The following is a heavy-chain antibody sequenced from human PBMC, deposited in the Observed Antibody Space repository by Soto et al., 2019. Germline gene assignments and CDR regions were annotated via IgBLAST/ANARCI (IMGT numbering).Heavy chain of an antibody. Sequence: PGGSLRLSCSASGFTFSNYAMSWVRQAPGRGVEWVSTTSDTGSTSYAGSVEGRFTVSRDNSKNTLYLQMNSLRAEDTALYSCAKADCSSASCYTIDYWGQGTLVTVSS. CDR1: GFTFSNYA. CDR3: AKADCSSASCYTIDY. J-gene: IGHJ4*02. V-gene: IGHV3-23*01. CDR2: TSDTGST. D-gene: IGHD2-2*02.